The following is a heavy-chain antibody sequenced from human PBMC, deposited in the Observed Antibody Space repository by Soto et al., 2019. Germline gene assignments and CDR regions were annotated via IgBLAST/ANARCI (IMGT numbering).Heavy chain of an antibody. Sequence: SVKVSCKASGGTFSSYAISWVRQAPGQGLEWMGGIIPIFGTANYAQKFQGRVTITADESTSTAYMELSSLRSEDTAVYYCARDRTYYYGSGSYQRTYYYYYYGMDVWG. CDR2: IIPIFGTA. V-gene: IGHV1-69*13. D-gene: IGHD3-10*01. J-gene: IGHJ6*02. CDR3: ARDRTYYYGSGSYQRTYYYYYYGMDV. CDR1: GGTFSSYA.